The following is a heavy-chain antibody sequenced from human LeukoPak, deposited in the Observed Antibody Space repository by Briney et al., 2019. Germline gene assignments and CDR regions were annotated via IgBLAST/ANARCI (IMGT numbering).Heavy chain of an antibody. Sequence: GEPLRLSCAASGFTFSSYAMNWVRQAPGKGLEWGSAISGSGDSTYYADSVKGRFTISRDNSKNTLYLQMNSLRADDTAVYYCVKDEGGVQLAYWGQGTLVTVSS. J-gene: IGHJ4*02. D-gene: IGHD1-1*01. V-gene: IGHV3-23*01. CDR2: ISGSGDST. CDR3: VKDEGGVQLAY. CDR1: GFTFSSYA.